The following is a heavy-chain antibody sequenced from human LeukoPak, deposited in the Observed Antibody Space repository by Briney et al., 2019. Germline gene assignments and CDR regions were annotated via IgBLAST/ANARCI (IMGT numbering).Heavy chain of an antibody. CDR1: GFTL. CDR2: ISVSGNT. CDR3: AKAPVTTCSGAYCYPFDY. D-gene: IGHD2-15*01. V-gene: IGHV3-23*01. J-gene: IGHJ4*02. Sequence: GGSLRLSCAASGFTLSWVRQGPGKGLEWVSAISVSGNTYHADSVKGRFTISRDSSKNTLYLQMNSLRAGDAAVYYCAKAPVTTCSGAYCYPFDYWSQGTLVTVSS.